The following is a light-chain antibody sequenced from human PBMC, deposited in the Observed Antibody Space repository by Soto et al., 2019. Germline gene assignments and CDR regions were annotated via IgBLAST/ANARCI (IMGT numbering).Light chain of an antibody. CDR2: AAS. CDR3: QQSYSTPLT. J-gene: IGKJ2*01. Sequence: IQMTQSPSSLSASVGDRVTITCRASQRISSFLNWYHQKPGKAPKHLIYAASSLQSGAPSRFSRNGSGTDITLTISSLQPENCATYYCQQSYSTPLTVGEGTGLEIK. CDR1: QRISSF. V-gene: IGKV1-39*01.